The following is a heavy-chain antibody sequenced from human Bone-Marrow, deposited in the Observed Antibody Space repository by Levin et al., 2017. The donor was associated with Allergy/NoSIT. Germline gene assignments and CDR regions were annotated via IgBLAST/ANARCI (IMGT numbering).Heavy chain of an antibody. J-gene: IGHJ4*02. D-gene: IGHD1-26*01. CDR3: ASQWERADY. CDR2: ISPDESNK. Sequence: SGGSLRLSCAASGFTFSDYAMHWVRQAPGKGLEWVAVISPDESNKYYADSVKGRFTISRDNAKNTLYLQMNSLRAEDTAVYYCASQWERADYWGQGTLVTVSS. V-gene: IGHV3-30-3*01. CDR1: GFTFSDYA.